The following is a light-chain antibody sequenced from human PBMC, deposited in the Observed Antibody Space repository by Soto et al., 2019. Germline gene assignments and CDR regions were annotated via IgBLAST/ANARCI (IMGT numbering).Light chain of an antibody. J-gene: IGKJ1*01. Sequence: EIVLTQSPGTLSLSPGERATLSCRASQSVSNNYLAWYQQQPGQAPRLLIYGASNRATGIPDRFSGSGSGTDFTLTISRLEAEDFAVYYCQQDGSSGTFGQGTKVEIK. CDR3: QQDGSSGT. CDR1: QSVSNNY. CDR2: GAS. V-gene: IGKV3-20*01.